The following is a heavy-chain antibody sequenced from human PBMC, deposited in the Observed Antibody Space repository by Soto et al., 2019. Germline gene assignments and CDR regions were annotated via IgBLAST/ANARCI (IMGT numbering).Heavy chain of an antibody. V-gene: IGHV3-48*01. Sequence: EVQLVESGGGLVHPGGSLRLSCAASGLTFTSYSMNWVRQAPGKGLEWVAYINNSSSTIYYADSVKGRFTISREDAKNSVELRMISLRGEDTAVSYCAASRSVVPPANLGPGCLVPAS. CDR3: AASRSVVPPAN. CDR2: INNSSSTI. J-gene: IGHJ4*02. CDR1: GLTFTSYS. D-gene: IGHD2-15*01.